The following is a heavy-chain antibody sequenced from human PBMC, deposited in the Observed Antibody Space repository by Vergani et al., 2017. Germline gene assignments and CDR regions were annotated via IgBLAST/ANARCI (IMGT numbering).Heavy chain of an antibody. D-gene: IGHD3-10*01. CDR3: ARADPITMVRGVIINYWYFDL. CDR1: GGSISSGSYY. Sequence: QVQLQESGPGLVKPSQTLSLTCTVSGGSISSGSYYWSWIRQPAGKGLEWIGRIYTSGSTNYNPSLKSRVTISVDTSKNQFSLKLSSVTAADTAVYYCARADPITMVRGVIINYWYFDLWGRGTLVAVSS. CDR2: IYTSGST. J-gene: IGHJ2*01. V-gene: IGHV4-61*02.